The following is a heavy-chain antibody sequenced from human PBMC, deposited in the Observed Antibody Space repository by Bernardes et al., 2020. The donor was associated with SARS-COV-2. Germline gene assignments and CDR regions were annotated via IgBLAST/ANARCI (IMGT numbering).Heavy chain of an antibody. Sequence: GGSLRLSCAASGSNFGSYGMVWVRQAPGKGLEWVAFIRNDGTNKYYADSVKGRFTISRDNSKNTLFLQMNSLRTEDTAVYYCAKELNWNHFDYWGQGSLVSVSS. CDR3: AKELNWNHFDY. CDR1: GSNFGSYG. D-gene: IGHD1-20*01. J-gene: IGHJ4*02. V-gene: IGHV3-30*02. CDR2: IRNDGTNK.